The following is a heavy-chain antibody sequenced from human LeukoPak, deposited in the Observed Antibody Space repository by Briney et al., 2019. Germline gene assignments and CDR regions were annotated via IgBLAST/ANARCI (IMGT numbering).Heavy chain of an antibody. J-gene: IGHJ6*02. D-gene: IGHD3-22*01. CDR3: ARAWYCYDSSGYYDYYYYYGMDV. Sequence: SVKVSCKASGGTFSSYAISWVRQAPGQGLEWMGGIIPIFGTANYAQKFQGRVTITADESTSTAYMELSSLRSEDTAVYYCARAWYCYDSSGYYDYYYYYGMDVWGQGTTVTVSS. CDR2: IIPIFGTA. CDR1: GGTFSSYA. V-gene: IGHV1-69*13.